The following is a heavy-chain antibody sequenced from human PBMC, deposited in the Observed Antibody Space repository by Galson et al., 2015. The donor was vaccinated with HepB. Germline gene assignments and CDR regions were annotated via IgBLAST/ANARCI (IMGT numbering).Heavy chain of an antibody. J-gene: IGHJ3*02. D-gene: IGHD3-22*01. CDR3: ARGAFYYDSSGKEGAFDI. CDR1: RFTFSSYA. V-gene: IGHV3-33*01. Sequence: SLRLSCAASRFTFSSYAMHWVRQAPGKGLEWVAVIWYDGSNKYYSDSVKGRFTISRDNSKNTLYLQVNSQRAEDTAVYYCARGAFYYDSSGKEGAFDIWGQGTMVTVSS. CDR2: IWYDGSNK.